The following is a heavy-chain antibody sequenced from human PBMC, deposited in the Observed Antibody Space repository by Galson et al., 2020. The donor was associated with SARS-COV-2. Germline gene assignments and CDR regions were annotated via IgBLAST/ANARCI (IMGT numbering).Heavy chain of an antibody. CDR2: IYYSGNT. J-gene: IGHJ3*02. V-gene: IGHV4-30-4*01. CDR3: ARALMYYYDTNDAFDI. CDR1: GGSISSGDHY. Sequence: EISETLSLTCSVSGGSISSGDHYWSWIRQPPGKGLEWIGYIYYSGNTYYNPSLKSRVTISVDTSKNQFSLNLSSVTAADTAVYYCARALMYYYDTNDAFDIWGQGTTVTVSS. D-gene: IGHD3-22*01.